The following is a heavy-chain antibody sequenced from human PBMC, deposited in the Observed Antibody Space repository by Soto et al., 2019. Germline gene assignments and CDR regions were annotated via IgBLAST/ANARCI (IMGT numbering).Heavy chain of an antibody. CDR1: GFTFSSYG. D-gene: IGHD6-19*01. V-gene: IGHV3-30*03. CDR3: VSIAVAGIS. Sequence: QVQLVESGGGMVQPGRSLRLSCAASGFTFSSYGMHWVRQAPGKGLEWVAVISYDGSNKYYADSVKGRFTISRDNSKNTLYLQMNSLRAEDTAVYYCVSIAVAGISWGQGTLVTVSS. CDR2: ISYDGSNK. J-gene: IGHJ4*02.